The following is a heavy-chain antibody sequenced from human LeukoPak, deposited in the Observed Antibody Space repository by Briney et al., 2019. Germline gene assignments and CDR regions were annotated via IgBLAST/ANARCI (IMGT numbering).Heavy chain of an antibody. J-gene: IGHJ4*02. D-gene: IGHD4-17*01. V-gene: IGHV2-5*02. Sequence: SGPTLVNPTQTLTLTCTFSGFSLSTSGVGVGWIRQPPGKALEWLALIYWDDDKRYSPSLKSRLTITKDTSKNQVVLTMTNMDPVDTATYYCTLLDTVTRNFDYWGQGTLVTVSS. CDR3: TLLDTVTRNFDY. CDR2: IYWDDDK. CDR1: GFSLSTSGVG.